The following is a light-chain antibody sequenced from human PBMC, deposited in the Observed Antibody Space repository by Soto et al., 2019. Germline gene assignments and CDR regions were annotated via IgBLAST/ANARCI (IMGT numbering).Light chain of an antibody. Sequence: QSVLTQHASVSGSPGQSITISCTGTSSDLGGYNYVSWYQQYPGKVPKLLIYHVSNRPSGVSNRFSGSKSGNTASLTISGLQPEDEADYFCTSFTSDNLYVFGNGTKGTVL. CDR2: HVS. CDR3: TSFTSDNLYV. J-gene: IGLJ1*01. V-gene: IGLV2-14*03. CDR1: SSDLGGYNY.